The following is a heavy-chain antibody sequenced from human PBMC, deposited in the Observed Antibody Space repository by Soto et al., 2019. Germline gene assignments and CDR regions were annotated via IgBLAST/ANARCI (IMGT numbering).Heavy chain of an antibody. Sequence: GGSLRLSCAASGFTFSDYYMSWIRQAPGKGLEWVSAISGSGGSTYYADSVKGRFTISRDNSKNTLYLQMNSLRAEDTAVYYCAKGHGIEIVLAFDIWGQGTMVTVSS. J-gene: IGHJ3*02. CDR3: AKGHGIEIVLAFDI. CDR1: GFTFSDYY. CDR2: ISGSGGST. D-gene: IGHD3-22*01. V-gene: IGHV3-23*01.